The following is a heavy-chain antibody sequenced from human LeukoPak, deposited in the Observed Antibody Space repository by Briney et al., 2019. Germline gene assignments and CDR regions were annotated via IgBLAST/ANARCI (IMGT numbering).Heavy chain of an antibody. D-gene: IGHD3-10*01. CDR1: GGSFSGYY. Sequence: SETLSLTCAVYGGSFSGYYWSWIRQPPGKGLEWIGEINHSGSTNYNPSLKSRVTISVDTSKNQFSLKLSSVTAADTAVYYCARDGPRLGNLWFGELAPNYWGQGTLVTVSS. V-gene: IGHV4-34*01. J-gene: IGHJ4*02. CDR2: INHSGST. CDR3: ARDGPRLGNLWFGELAPNY.